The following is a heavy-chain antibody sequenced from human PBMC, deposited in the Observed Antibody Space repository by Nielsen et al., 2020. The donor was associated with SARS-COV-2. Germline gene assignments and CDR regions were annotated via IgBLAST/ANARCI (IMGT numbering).Heavy chain of an antibody. Sequence: SETLSLTCTVSGGSISSGDYYWSWIRQPPGKGLEWIGYIYYSGSTYYNPSLKSRVTISVDTSKNQFSLKLSSVTAADTAVYYCARASSRSHYGMDVWGQGTTVTVSS. J-gene: IGHJ6*02. V-gene: IGHV4-30-4*01. CDR3: ARASSRSHYGMDV. CDR1: GGSISSGDYY. D-gene: IGHD6-13*01. CDR2: IYYSGST.